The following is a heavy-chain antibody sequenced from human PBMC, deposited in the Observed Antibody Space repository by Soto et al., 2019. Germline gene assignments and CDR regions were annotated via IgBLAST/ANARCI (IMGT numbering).Heavy chain of an antibody. CDR1: GFTFNSYG. J-gene: IGHJ4*02. V-gene: IGHV3-30*18. D-gene: IGHD3-10*01. CDR3: AKMGFGSALDY. Sequence: GGSLRLSCASPGFTFNSYGMHWVLQAPGKGLEWVAVISYDGSNKYYADSVKGRFTISRDNSKNTLYLQMNSLRAEDTAVYYCAKMGFGSALDYWGQGTLVTVSS. CDR2: ISYDGSNK.